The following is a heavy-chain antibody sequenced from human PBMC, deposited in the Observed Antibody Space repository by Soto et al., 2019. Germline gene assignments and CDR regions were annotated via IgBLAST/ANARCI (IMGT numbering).Heavy chain of an antibody. J-gene: IGHJ4*02. V-gene: IGHV3-30*18. CDR3: AKEYGSTWIDH. D-gene: IGHD6-13*01. CDR2: MSYDGTKE. Sequence: GGSLRLSCAASGFTFSTYGMHWVRQAPGKGLEWVAAMSYDGTKEYYVDSVKGRFTISRDNSRNALFLQLNSLRDEDTAVYYCAKEYGSTWIDHWGQGTLVTVSS. CDR1: GFTFSTYG.